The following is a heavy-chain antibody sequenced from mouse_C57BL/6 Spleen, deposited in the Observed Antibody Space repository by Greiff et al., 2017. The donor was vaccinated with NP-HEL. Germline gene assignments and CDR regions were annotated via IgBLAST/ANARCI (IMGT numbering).Heavy chain of an antibody. CDR1: GYSITSGYY. CDR2: ISYDGSN. V-gene: IGHV3-6*01. J-gene: IGHJ3*01. D-gene: IGHD2-4*01. CDR3: ARDDYEGFAY. Sequence: EVHLVESGPGLVKPSQSLSLTCSVTGYSITSGYYWNWIRQFPGNKLEWIGYISYDGSNNYNPSLKNRISITRDTSKNQFFLKLNSVTTEDTATYYCARDDYEGFAYWGQGTLVTVSA.